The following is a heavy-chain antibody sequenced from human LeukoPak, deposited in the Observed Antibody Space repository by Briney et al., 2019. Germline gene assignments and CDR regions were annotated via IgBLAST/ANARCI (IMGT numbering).Heavy chain of an antibody. V-gene: IGHV3-43D*03. Sequence: GGSLRLSCAASGFTFDDYAMHWVRQAPGKGLEWVSLISWDGGVTYYTDSVKGRFTISRDNSKNSLYLEMNSLRGEDTALYYCAREFHRYFDLWGRGTLVTVSS. CDR2: ISWDGGVT. J-gene: IGHJ2*01. CDR1: GFTFDDYA. CDR3: AREFHRYFDL.